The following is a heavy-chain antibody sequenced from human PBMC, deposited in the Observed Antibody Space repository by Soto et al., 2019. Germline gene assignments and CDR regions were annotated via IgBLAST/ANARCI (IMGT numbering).Heavy chain of an antibody. CDR1: GGSVSGGVYY. CDR3: ARLKTYDILHKSDD. J-gene: IGHJ4*02. CDR2: IYYSGST. D-gene: IGHD3-9*01. Sequence: PSETLSLTCTVSGGSVSGGVYYWNWIRQHPEKGLEWIGYIYYSGSTYYNPSLRSRVTISADTSKNQFSLKLSSVTAADTAVYYCARLKTYDILHKSDDWGQGSLVTVSS. V-gene: IGHV4-31*03.